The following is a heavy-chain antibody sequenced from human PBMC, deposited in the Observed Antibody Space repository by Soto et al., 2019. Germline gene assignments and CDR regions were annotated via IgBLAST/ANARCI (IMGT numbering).Heavy chain of an antibody. J-gene: IGHJ4*02. CDR3: ARGGIYYGEAFDY. CDR1: GFTFSSYW. Sequence: EVQLVESGGGLVQPGGSLRLSCAASGFTFSSYWMSWVRQAPGKGLEWVANIKQDGSEKYYVDSVKGRFAISRDNAKNSLYLQMNSLRAEDTAVYYCARGGIYYGEAFDYWGQGTLVTVSS. CDR2: IKQDGSEK. D-gene: IGHD3-10*01. V-gene: IGHV3-7*01.